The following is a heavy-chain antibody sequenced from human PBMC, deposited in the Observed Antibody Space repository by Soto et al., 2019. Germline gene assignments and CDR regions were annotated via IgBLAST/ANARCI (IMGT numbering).Heavy chain of an antibody. J-gene: IGHJ4*02. CDR1: GFTFSSYA. CDR2: ISGSGGST. V-gene: IGHV3-23*01. Sequence: GGSLRLSCAASGFTFSSYAMSWVRQAPGKGLEWVSAISGSGGSTYYADSVKGRFTISRDNSKNTLYLQMNSLRAEDTAVYYCAKDRRQWGDYWGYYFDYWGQGTLVTVSS. D-gene: IGHD4-17*01. CDR3: AKDRRQWGDYWGYYFDY.